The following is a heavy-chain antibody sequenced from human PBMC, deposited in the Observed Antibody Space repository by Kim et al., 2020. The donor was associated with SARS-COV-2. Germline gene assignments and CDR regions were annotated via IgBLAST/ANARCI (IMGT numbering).Heavy chain of an antibody. J-gene: IGHJ4*02. CDR3: AKDEVWMTTYVRRPIDGNFYFFED. CDR2: MSGNGRGI. Sequence: GGSLRLSCVGSGFTFSRAAMNWVRQAPGKGLEWVSGMSGNGRGIYYADSVRGRFTISRDNSKNTVYLQMGSLRVEDTALYYCAKDEVWMTTYVRRPIDGNFYFFEDWSQGTLVTVSS. D-gene: IGHD3-10*02. V-gene: IGHV3-23*01. CDR1: GFTFSRAA.